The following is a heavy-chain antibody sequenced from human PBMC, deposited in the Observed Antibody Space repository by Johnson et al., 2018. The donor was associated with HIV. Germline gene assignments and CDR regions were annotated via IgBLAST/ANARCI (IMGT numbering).Heavy chain of an antibody. D-gene: IGHD5-24*01. CDR2: IGTAGDT. CDR3: ARDGRDLATRGAFDI. J-gene: IGHJ3*02. Sequence: VQLVESGGGLVQPGGSLRLSCAASGFTFSSYDMHWVRQATGKGLEWVSAIGTAGDTYYPGSVKGRFTISRKNAKNSLYLQMNSLRAGDTAVYYCARDGRDLATRGAFDIWGPGTVVTVSS. V-gene: IGHV3-13*01. CDR1: GFTFSSYD.